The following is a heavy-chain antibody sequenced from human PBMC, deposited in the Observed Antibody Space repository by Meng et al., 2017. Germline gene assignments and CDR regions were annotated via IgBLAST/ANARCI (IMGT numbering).Heavy chain of an antibody. J-gene: IGHJ6*02. CDR2: ISGSGGST. CDR3: AKDRPLGSYYPYYYYYGMDV. V-gene: IGHV3-23*01. D-gene: IGHD1-26*01. CDR1: GFTFSSYA. Sequence: ESRKISGAASGFTFSSYAMSWVRQAPGKGLEWVSAISGSGGSTYYADSVKGRFTISRDNSKNTLYLQMNSLRAEDTAVYYCAKDRPLGSYYPYYYYYGMDVWGQGTTVTVSS.